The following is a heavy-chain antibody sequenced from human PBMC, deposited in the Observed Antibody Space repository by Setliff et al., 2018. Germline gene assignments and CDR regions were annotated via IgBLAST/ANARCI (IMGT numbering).Heavy chain of an antibody. D-gene: IGHD5-12*01. V-gene: IGHV1-69*05. Sequence: SVKVSCKASGGTFISFGISWVRQAPGQGLEWMGWVIPIFGTTNYAQRFQGRVTITTDESTSTAYMELSSLRSEDTAVYYCARERGDIVTTTSYYYYLDVWGKGTTVTVSS. CDR2: VIPIFGTT. CDR3: ARERGDIVTTTSYYYYLDV. J-gene: IGHJ6*03. CDR1: GGTFISFG.